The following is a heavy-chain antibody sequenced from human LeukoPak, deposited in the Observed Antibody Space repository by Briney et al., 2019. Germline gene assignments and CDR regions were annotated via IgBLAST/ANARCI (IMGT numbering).Heavy chain of an antibody. CDR3: ARDTWIQLWPAPYGMDV. CDR1: GFSLNSYS. Sequence: GESLRLSCAASGFSLNSYSMNWVRQAPGKGLEWVSYISSRSVYVFYAESVKGRFTISRDDAKSSLYLQMNSLRAEGTAVYYCARDTWIQLWPAPYGMDVWGQGTTVTVSS. V-gene: IGHV3-21*04. D-gene: IGHD5-18*01. J-gene: IGHJ6*02. CDR2: ISSRSVYV.